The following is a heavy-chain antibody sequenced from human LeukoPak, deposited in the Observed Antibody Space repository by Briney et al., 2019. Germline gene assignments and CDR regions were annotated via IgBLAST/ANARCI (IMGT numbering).Heavy chain of an antibody. D-gene: IGHD4-23*01. V-gene: IGHV3-74*01. CDR3: ARGIYGGNPADY. CDR2: INSDERRI. J-gene: IGHJ4*02. CDR1: VFPYSSFC. Sequence: GGSLTLSCAACVFPYSSFCVLWPRQAPGKGLVWVSRINSDERRITYADSVKGRFTISRDNAKNTLYLQMNSLRAEETAVYYWARGIYGGNPADYWGQGTLVTVSS.